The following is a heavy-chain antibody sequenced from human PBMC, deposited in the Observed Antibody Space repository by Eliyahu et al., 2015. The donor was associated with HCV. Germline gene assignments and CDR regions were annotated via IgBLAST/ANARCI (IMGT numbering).Heavy chain of an antibody. CDR3: ARAQWLEQYYYYYGMDV. J-gene: IGHJ6*02. CDR1: GFTFSSYR. V-gene: IGHV3-21*01. CDR2: ISSSSSYI. Sequence: EVQLVESGGGLVKPGGSLRLSCAASGFTFSSYRMNWVRQAPGKGLEWVSSISSSSSYIYYADSVKGRFTISRDNAKNSLYLQMNSLRAEDTAVYYCARAQWLEQYYYYYGMDVWGQGTTVTVSS. D-gene: IGHD6-19*01.